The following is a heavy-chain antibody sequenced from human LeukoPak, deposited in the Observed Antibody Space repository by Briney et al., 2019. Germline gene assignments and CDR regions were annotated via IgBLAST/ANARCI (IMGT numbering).Heavy chain of an antibody. J-gene: IGHJ4*02. CDR1: GGTFSSYA. D-gene: IGHD6-6*01. CDR2: IIPIFGTA. V-gene: IGHV1-69*06. CDR3: ARQYSSSSFDY. Sequence: ASVKVSCKASGGTFSSYAISGVRHAPGQGVEWMGGIIPIFGTANYAQKFQGRVTITADKSTSTAYMELSSLRSEDTAVYYCARQYSSSSFDYWGQGTLVTVSS.